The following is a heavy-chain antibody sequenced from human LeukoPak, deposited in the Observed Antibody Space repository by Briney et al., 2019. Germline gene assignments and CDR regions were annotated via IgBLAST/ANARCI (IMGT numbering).Heavy chain of an antibody. J-gene: IGHJ4*02. CDR1: GGSISSGSYY. CDR3: ARDGGHSYGYVDFDY. D-gene: IGHD5-18*01. V-gene: IGHV4-61*02. Sequence: PSQTLSLTCTVSGGSISSGSYYWSWIRQPAGKGLEWIGRIYTSGSTNYNPSLKSRVTISVDTSKNQFSLKLSSVTAADTAVYYCARDGGHSYGYVDFDYWGQGTLVTVSS. CDR2: IYTSGST.